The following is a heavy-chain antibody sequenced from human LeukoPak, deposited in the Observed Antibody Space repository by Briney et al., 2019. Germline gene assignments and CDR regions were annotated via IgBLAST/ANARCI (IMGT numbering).Heavy chain of an antibody. Sequence: PGGSLRLSCAASGFTFSSYAMSWVRQAPGKGLEWVSAISGSGGSTYYADSVKGRFTISRDNSKNTLYLQTNSLRAEDTAVYYCAKDLSGYSSGWYPANSYYYYGMDVWGQGTTVTVSS. D-gene: IGHD6-19*01. CDR1: GFTFSSYA. V-gene: IGHV3-23*01. CDR2: ISGSGGST. CDR3: AKDLSGYSSGWYPANSYYYYGMDV. J-gene: IGHJ6*02.